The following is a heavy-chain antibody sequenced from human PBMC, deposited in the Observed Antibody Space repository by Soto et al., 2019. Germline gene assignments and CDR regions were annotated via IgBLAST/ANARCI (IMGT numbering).Heavy chain of an antibody. CDR2: IYYSGST. D-gene: IGHD3-3*01. V-gene: IGHV4-31*02. Sequence: PSGTLFPPRPFSGVFLSSGGYFLSLVRPQPRKGLGWVGFIYYSGSTYYNPSLKSRVTISVDTSKNQFSPKLSSVTAADTAVYYCARGSAPFAPHYDFWSGYYWGALFDYWGQGTLVTVSS. CDR3: ARGSAPFAPHYDFWSGYYWGALFDY. J-gene: IGHJ4*02. CDR1: GVFLSSGGYF.